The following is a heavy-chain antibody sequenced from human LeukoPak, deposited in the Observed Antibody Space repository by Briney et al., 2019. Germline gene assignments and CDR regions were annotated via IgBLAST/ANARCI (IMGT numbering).Heavy chain of an antibody. CDR1: GGSISSYY. J-gene: IGHJ6*02. D-gene: IGHD1-14*01. Sequence: KASETLSLTCTVSGGSISSYYWSWIRQPPGKGLKWIGYIYYSGSTNYNPSLKSRVTISVDTSKNQFSLKLSSVTAADTAVYYCARDRAPTTLFDYGMDVWGQGTTVTVSS. V-gene: IGHV4-59*01. CDR2: IYYSGST. CDR3: ARDRAPTTLFDYGMDV.